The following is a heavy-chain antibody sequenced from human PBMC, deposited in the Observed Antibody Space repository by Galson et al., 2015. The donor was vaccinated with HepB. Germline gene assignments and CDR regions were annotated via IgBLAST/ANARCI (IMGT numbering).Heavy chain of an antibody. V-gene: IGHV3-64D*06. CDR3: LITPRNWNYGNP. D-gene: IGHD1-7*01. Sequence: SLRLSCAASGFTFSNYPMHWVRQPPGKGLEYVSAILSNGIATFYADSVKDRFTISRDNSKNTLYLQMDSLRPEDTAIYYCLITPRNWNYGNPWGQGTLVTVSS. CDR1: GFTFSNYP. CDR2: ILSNGIAT. J-gene: IGHJ5*02.